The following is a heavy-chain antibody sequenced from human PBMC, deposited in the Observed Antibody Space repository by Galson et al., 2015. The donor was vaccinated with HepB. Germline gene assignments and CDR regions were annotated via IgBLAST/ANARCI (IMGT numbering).Heavy chain of an antibody. V-gene: IGHV3-33*01. CDR1: GFTFSSYG. Sequence: SLRLSCAASGFTFSSYGMHWVRQAPGKGLEWVAVIWRNGNNKYYGDSVKDRFTISRDNSKNTVYLHMNSLRAEDTAVYYCARDQGVGENYLFDYWGQGTLVTAS. D-gene: IGHD1-26*01. J-gene: IGHJ4*02. CDR3: ARDQGVGENYLFDY. CDR2: IWRNGNNK.